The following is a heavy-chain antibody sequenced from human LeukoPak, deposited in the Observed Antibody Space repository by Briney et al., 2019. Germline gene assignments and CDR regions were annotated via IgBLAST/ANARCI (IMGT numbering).Heavy chain of an antibody. D-gene: IGHD3-22*01. J-gene: IGHJ5*02. CDR2: ISYDGSNK. CDR3: ARDGDSSGYNWFDP. CDR1: GFTFSSYA. V-gene: IGHV3-30*04. Sequence: RSGRSLRLSCAASGFTFSSYAMHWVRQAPGKGLEWVAVISYDGSNKYYADSVKGRSTISRDNSKNTLYLQMNSLRAEDTAVYYCARDGDSSGYNWFDPWGQGTLVTVSS.